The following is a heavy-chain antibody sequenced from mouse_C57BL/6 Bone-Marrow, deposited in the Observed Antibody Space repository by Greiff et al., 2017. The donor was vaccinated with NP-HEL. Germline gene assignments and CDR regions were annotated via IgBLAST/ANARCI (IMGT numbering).Heavy chain of an antibody. D-gene: IGHD3-1*01. V-gene: IGHV7-3*01. CDR3: ARSLRADYFDY. J-gene: IGHJ2*01. CDR2: IRNKANGYTT. CDR1: GFTFTDYY. Sequence: EVKLVESGGGLVQPGGSLSLSCAASGFTFTDYYMSWVRQPPGKALEWLGFIRNKANGYTTEYSASVKGRFTISRDNSQSILYLQMNALRAEDSATYYCARSLRADYFDYWGQGTTLTVSS.